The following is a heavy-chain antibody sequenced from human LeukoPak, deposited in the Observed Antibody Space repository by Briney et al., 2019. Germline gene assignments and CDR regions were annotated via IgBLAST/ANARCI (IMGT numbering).Heavy chain of an antibody. J-gene: IGHJ4*02. CDR2: IKQDGSEK. V-gene: IGHV3-7*01. CDR3: ARGSHISGWIYDY. Sequence: GSLRLSCEASGFSIGSSWMTWVRQAPGKGLEWVANIKQDGSEKFSVDSVKGRFTISRDNAQNSLHLQMNSLRAEDTGVYYCARGSHISGWIYDYWGQGTLVTVSA. CDR1: GFSIGSSW. D-gene: IGHD6-19*01.